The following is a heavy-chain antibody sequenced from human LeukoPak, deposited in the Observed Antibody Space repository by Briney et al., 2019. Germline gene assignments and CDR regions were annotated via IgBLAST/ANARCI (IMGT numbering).Heavy chain of an antibody. D-gene: IGHD3-22*01. J-gene: IGHJ4*02. Sequence: ASVKASCKVSGYTSTDYYIHWVRQAPGQGLEWMGWINPNSGGTNYAQKFQGRVTMTRDTSISTAYMELSRLRSDDTAVYYCARVASYYDSSGYFDYWGQGTLVTVSS. CDR2: INPNSGGT. CDR1: GYTSTDYY. V-gene: IGHV1-2*02. CDR3: ARVASYYDSSGYFDY.